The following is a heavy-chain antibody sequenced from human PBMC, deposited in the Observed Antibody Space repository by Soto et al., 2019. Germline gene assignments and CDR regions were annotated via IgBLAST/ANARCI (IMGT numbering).Heavy chain of an antibody. D-gene: IGHD3-22*01. J-gene: IGHJ4*02. V-gene: IGHV3-74*01. CDR3: ASPRYDGSGTPFAH. CDR1: GFTFSSYW. CDR2: INGDGSTT. Sequence: EVQLVESGGALVQPGGSLRLSCAASGFTFSSYWMHWVRQAPGKGLVWVSRINGDGSTTTYADSVKGRFIISRDNAKNMRYLQVHSLTAEDTAVYYCASPRYDGSGTPFAHWGQGTLVTVAS.